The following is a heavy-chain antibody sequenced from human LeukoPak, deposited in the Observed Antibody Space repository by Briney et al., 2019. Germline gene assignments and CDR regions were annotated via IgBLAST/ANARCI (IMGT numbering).Heavy chain of an antibody. J-gene: IGHJ3*02. CDR1: GGTFSSYA. D-gene: IGHD2-15*01. CDR3: AREGVADAFDI. CDR2: IIPIFGTA. Sequence: GASVKVSCKASGGTFSSYAISWVRQAPGQGLEWMGGIIPIFGTANYAQKFQGRVTITTDESTSTAYMELSGLRSEDTAVYYCAREGVADAFDIWGQGTMVTVSS. V-gene: IGHV1-69*05.